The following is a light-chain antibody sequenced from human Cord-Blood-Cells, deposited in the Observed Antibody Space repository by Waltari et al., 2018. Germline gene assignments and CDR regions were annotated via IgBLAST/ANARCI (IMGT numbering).Light chain of an antibody. J-gene: IGLJ3*02. Sequence: NFMLTQPHSVSESPGKTVTISCTRSSGSIASHYVQWYQQRPGSSPTTVIYEDNQRPSGVPTLFSGSNDSSSNSASLTISGLKTEDEAYYYCQSYDSSNHWVFGGGTKLTVL. CDR2: EDN. V-gene: IGLV6-57*01. CDR3: QSYDSSNHWV. CDR1: SGSIASHY.